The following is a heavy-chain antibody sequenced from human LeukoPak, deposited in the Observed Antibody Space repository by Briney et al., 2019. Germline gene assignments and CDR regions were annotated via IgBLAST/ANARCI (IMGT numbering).Heavy chain of an antibody. Sequence: SETLSLTCAVYGGSFSGYYWSWIRQPPGKGLEWIGEINHSGSTNYNPSLKSRVTISVDTSKNQFSLKLSSVTAADTAVYYCARLPRIVGATGVFDYWGQGTLVTVPS. CDR1: GGSFSGYY. CDR2: INHSGST. V-gene: IGHV4-34*01. CDR3: ARLPRIVGATGVFDY. D-gene: IGHD1-26*01. J-gene: IGHJ4*02.